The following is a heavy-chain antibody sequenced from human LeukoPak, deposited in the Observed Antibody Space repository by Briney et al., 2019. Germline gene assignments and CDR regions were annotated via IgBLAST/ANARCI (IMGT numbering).Heavy chain of an antibody. V-gene: IGHV3-64D*06. Sequence: GGSLRLSCSASGFTFSTYTMHWVRQAPGKGLEYVPAISSDGGSTNYADSVKGRFTISRDNSKNTLYLQMSSLRAEDTAVYYCVKDLRPVRGVYNWFDPWGQGTLVTVSS. J-gene: IGHJ5*02. CDR3: VKDLRPVRGVYNWFDP. CDR2: ISSDGGST. CDR1: GFTFSTYT. D-gene: IGHD3-10*01.